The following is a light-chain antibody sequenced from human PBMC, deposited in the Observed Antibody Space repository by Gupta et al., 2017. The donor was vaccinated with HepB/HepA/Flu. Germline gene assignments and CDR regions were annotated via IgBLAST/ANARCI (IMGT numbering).Light chain of an antibody. V-gene: IGLV7-43*01. CDR1: TGAVTNGFF. CDR3: LLFYGGAWV. CDR2: TTN. Sequence: QAVVTPEPSLTVSPGGTVTLTCVFNTGAVTNGFFPSWFQQKPGQTPRPLIYTTNSKFSWTPARFSGSLLGGKAALTLSGVQPEDEADYYCLLFYGGAWVFGGGTKLTVL. J-gene: IGLJ3*02.